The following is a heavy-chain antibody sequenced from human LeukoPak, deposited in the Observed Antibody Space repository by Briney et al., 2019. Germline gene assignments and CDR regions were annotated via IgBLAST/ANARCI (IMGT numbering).Heavy chain of an antibody. CDR1: GGSISSFY. CDR3: ARTTEGGYTYGYFYYYYMDV. V-gene: IGHV4-59*01. Sequence: SETLSLTCTVSGGSISSFYWSWIRQPPGKGLEWIGYIYYTGSTNYNPSLKSRVTISVDTSKNQFSLKLTSVTAADTAVYYCARTTEGGYTYGYFYYYYMDVWGKGTTVTISS. D-gene: IGHD5-18*01. J-gene: IGHJ6*03. CDR2: IYYTGST.